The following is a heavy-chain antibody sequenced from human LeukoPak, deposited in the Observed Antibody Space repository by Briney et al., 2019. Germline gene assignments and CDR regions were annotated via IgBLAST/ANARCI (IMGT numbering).Heavy chain of an antibody. Sequence: SETLPLTCTVSGGSISSYYWSWIRQPPGKGLEWIGYIYYSGSTNYNPSLKSRVTISVDTSKNQFSLKLSSVTAADTAVYYCARGGWELRVGFDYWGQGTLVTVSS. CDR1: GGSISSYY. D-gene: IGHD1-26*01. CDR3: ARGGWELRVGFDY. CDR2: IYYSGST. J-gene: IGHJ4*02. V-gene: IGHV4-59*01.